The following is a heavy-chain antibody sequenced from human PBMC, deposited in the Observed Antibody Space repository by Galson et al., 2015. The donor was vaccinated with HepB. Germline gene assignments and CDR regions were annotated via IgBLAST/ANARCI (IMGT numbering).Heavy chain of an antibody. J-gene: IGHJ5*02. Sequence: SVKVSCKASGGTFSSYAISWARQAPGQGLEWMGRIIPILGIANYAQKFQGRVTITADKSTSTAYMELSSLRSEDTAVYYCARDRDEYSYVHNWFDPWGQGTLVTVSS. D-gene: IGHD5-18*01. V-gene: IGHV1-69*04. CDR1: GGTFSSYA. CDR2: IIPILGIA. CDR3: ARDRDEYSYVHNWFDP.